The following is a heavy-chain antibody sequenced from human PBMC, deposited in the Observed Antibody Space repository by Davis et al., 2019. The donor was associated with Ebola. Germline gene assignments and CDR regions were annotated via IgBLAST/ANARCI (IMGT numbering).Heavy chain of an antibody. CDR1: GFTFSGYS. J-gene: IGHJ6*02. D-gene: IGHD5-18*01. CDR3: ARGVDTAMPYYFYGMDV. Sequence: PGGSLRLSCAASGFTFSGYSMNWVRQTPGKGLEWVSSISSSSSYIYYADSVKGRFTISRDNAKNSLSLQMNSLRAEDTAVYYCARGVDTAMPYYFYGMDVWGQGTPVTVSS. V-gene: IGHV3-21*01. CDR2: ISSSSSYI.